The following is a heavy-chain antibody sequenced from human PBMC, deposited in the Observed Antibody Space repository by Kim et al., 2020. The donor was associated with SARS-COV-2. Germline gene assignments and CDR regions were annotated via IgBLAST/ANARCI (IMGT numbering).Heavy chain of an antibody. J-gene: IGHJ4*02. CDR2: IIACIGNT. D-gene: IGHD1-1*01. CDR1: GYTFTSYT. Sequence: ASVKVSCKASGYTFTSYTINWVRQAPGQRLEWMGWIIACIGNTNNSQKFQGRVTITTDKSTSTAYMELSSLRSEDTAVYYCATTDRGNLHYFDHGAQGTL. CDR3: ATTDRGNLHYFDH. V-gene: IGHV1-3*01.